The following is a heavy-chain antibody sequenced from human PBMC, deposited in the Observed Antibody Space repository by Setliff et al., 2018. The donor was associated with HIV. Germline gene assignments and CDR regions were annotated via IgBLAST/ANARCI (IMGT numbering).Heavy chain of an antibody. CDR3: ASRGIVVVTMSMPDEFFVH. V-gene: IGHV4-34*01. Sequence: SGTLSLTCAVYGGSFSGYYWTWIRQPPGKGLEWIGEITHSGSTNYNPSLETRVTISVDTSKNQFSLKLSSVTAADTATYYCASRGIVVVTMSMPDEFFVHWGHGTLVTVSS. J-gene: IGHJ1*01. CDR1: GGSFSGYY. D-gene: IGHD2-21*02. CDR2: ITHSGST.